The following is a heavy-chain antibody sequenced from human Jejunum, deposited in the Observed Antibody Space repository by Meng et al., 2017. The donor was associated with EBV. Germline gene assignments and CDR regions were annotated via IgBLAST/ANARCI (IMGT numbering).Heavy chain of an antibody. Sequence: VQWVEAWGGCVRRGGSLRLSCAASGFSFSDSWMTLSRQTPEQGLEWVAYISSSGGAMYYADSVKGRFTISRDNAERSLYLQMNSLRADDTAVYYCARDPMYSGGNSGAFDYWGQGTLVTVSS. D-gene: IGHD4-23*01. CDR3: ARDPMYSGGNSGAFDY. CDR1: GFSFSDSW. J-gene: IGHJ4*02. CDR2: ISSSGGAM. V-gene: IGHV3-11*01.